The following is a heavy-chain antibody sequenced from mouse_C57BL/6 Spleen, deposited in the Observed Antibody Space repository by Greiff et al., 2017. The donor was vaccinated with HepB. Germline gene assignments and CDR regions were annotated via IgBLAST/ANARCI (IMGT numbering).Heavy chain of an antibody. D-gene: IGHD2-1*01. CDR3: ARGNYENAMDY. Sequence: EVQRVESGGGLVKPGGSLKLSCAASGFTFSSYAMSWVRQTPEKRLEWVATISDGGSYTYYPDNVKGRFTISRDNAKNNLYLQMSHLKSEDTAMYYCARGNYENAMDYWGQGTSVTVSS. V-gene: IGHV5-4*01. J-gene: IGHJ4*01. CDR2: ISDGGSYT. CDR1: GFTFSSYA.